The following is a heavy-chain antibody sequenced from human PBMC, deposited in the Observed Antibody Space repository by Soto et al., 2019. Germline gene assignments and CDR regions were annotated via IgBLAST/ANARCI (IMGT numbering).Heavy chain of an antibody. CDR1: GFTFSSYS. J-gene: IGHJ4*02. D-gene: IGHD3-9*01. CDR2: ISSSSSYI. Sequence: GGSLRLSCAASGFTFSSYSMNWVRQAPGKGLEWVSSISSSSSYIYYADSGKGRFTISRDNAKNSLYLQMNSLRAEDTAVYYCARDRYDILTGPYYFDYWGQGTLVTVSS. CDR3: ARDRYDILTGPYYFDY. V-gene: IGHV3-21*01.